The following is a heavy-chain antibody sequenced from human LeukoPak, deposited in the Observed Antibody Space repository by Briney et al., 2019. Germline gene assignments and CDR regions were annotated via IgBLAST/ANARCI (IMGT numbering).Heavy chain of an antibody. CDR2: IYHSGST. CDR3: ARTDSSDAFDI. J-gene: IGHJ3*02. Sequence: SETLSLTCAVSGGSISSGGYSWSWIRQPPGKGLEWIGYIYHSGSTYYNPSLKSRVTISVDRSKNQFSLKLSSVTDADTAVYYCARTDSSDAFDIWGQGTMVTVSS. V-gene: IGHV4-30-2*01. CDR1: GGSISSGGYS.